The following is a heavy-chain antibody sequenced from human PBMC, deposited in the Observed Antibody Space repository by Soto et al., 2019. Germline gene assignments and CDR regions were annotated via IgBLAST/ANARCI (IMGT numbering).Heavy chain of an antibody. CDR3: ARDLRGKLDY. CDR2: IYYSGST. J-gene: IGHJ4*02. CDR1: GGSISSYY. V-gene: IGHV4-59*01. Sequence: SETLSLTCTVSGGSISSYYWSWIRQPPGKGLEWIGYIYYSGSTNCNPSLKSRVTISVDTSKNQFSLKLSSVTAADTAVYYCARDLRGKLDYWGQGTLVNVSS.